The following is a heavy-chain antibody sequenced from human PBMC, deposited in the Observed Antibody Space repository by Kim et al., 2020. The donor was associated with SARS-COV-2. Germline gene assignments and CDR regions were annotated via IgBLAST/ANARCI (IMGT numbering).Heavy chain of an antibody. CDR3: VGAVAGNHYFPA. CDR1: RFTVSNSY. D-gene: IGHD6-19*01. CDR2: TYFGGSK. J-gene: IGHJ1*01. V-gene: IGHV3-53*01. Sequence: GGSLRLSCALSRFTVSNSYLAWVRQALGKGLEWVSATYFGGSKYYAEFVQGRFSISGDKSTDTLTLQMNSLRPDDTAVYYCVGAVAGNHYFPAWGQGAL.